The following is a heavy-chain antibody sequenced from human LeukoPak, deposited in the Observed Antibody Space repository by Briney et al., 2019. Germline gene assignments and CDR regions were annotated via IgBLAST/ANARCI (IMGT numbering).Heavy chain of an antibody. CDR1: GFTFSSYW. CDR2: IKSDGSST. Sequence: QPGGSLRLSCAASGFTFSSYWMHWVRQAPGKGLVWVSRIKSDGSSTSYGDSVKGRFTISRDNAKNTLYLQMNSLRAEDTAMYYCVRYYSSDWTGFDYWGQGTLVTVSS. V-gene: IGHV3-74*01. J-gene: IGHJ4*02. D-gene: IGHD3-22*01. CDR3: VRYYSSDWTGFDY.